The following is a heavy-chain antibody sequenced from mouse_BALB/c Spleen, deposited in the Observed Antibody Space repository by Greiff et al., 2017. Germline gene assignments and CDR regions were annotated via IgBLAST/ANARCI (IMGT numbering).Heavy chain of an antibody. V-gene: IGHV1-69*01. J-gene: IGHJ4*01. CDR1: GYTFTDYW. CDR2: IDTSDSYT. D-gene: IGHD1-1*01. Sequence: QVQLQQPGAELVMPGASVKMSCKASGYTFTDYWMHWVKQRPGQGLEWIGAIDTSDSYTSYNQKFKGKATLTVDESSSTAYMQLSSLTSEDSAVYYCARRGGSSYVYYAMDYWGQGTSVTVSS. CDR3: ARRGGSSYVYYAMDY.